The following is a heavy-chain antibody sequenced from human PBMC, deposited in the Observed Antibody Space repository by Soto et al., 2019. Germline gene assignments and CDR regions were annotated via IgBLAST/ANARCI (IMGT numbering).Heavy chain of an antibody. J-gene: IGHJ6*02. Sequence: QVQLVQSGAEVKKPGSSVKVSCKASGGTLSDYAISWVRQAPGQGLEWMGGIIPMFGAVNYAQRFQGRVTITADEATSTDYVELSSLRSEDTAVYYCAREMGSGSYNKVGCYSFGVDVWGQGTTVTVS. D-gene: IGHD3-10*01. CDR1: GGTLSDYA. CDR3: AREMGSGSYNKVGCYSFGVDV. CDR2: IIPMFGAV. V-gene: IGHV1-69*01.